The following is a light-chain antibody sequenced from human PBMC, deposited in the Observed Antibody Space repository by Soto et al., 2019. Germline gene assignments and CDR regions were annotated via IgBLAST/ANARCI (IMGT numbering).Light chain of an antibody. J-gene: IGLJ1*01. CDR1: SSDVGGYNY. V-gene: IGLV2-14*01. CDR3: SSYTSSSTYV. Sequence: QSALTQPASVSGSPGRSITISCTGTSSDVGGYNYVSWYQQHPGKAPKLMIYDVSNRPSGVSSRFSGSKSGNTASLTISGLQAEDEADYYCSSYTSSSTYVFGIGTKVTVL. CDR2: DVS.